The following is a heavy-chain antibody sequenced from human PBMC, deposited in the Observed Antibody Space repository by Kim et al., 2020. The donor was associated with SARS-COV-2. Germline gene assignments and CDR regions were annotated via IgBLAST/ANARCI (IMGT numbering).Heavy chain of an antibody. V-gene: IGHV5-51*01. J-gene: IGHJ4*02. Sequence: SPSSQGQVTISADKSISTAYLQWSSLKASDTAMYYCASRAYGSGSLAFDYWGQGTLVTVSS. D-gene: IGHD3-10*01. CDR3: ASRAYGSGSLAFDY.